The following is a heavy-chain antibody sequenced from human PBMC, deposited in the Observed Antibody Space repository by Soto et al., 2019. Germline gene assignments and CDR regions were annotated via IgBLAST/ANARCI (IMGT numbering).Heavy chain of an antibody. Sequence: EVPLVESGGGLVQPGGSLRLSCAASGFTFSSYAMHWVRQAPGKGLEYVSVISSNGGSTYYANSVKGRFTISRDNSKNTLYLQMGSLRAEDMAVYYCARTSGDAFDYWGQGTLVTVSS. CDR3: ARTSGDAFDY. J-gene: IGHJ4*02. D-gene: IGHD5-12*01. CDR2: ISSNGGST. CDR1: GFTFSSYA. V-gene: IGHV3-64*01.